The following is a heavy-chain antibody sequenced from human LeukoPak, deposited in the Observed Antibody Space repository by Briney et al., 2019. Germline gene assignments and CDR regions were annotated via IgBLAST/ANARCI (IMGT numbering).Heavy chain of an antibody. D-gene: IGHD6-13*01. CDR2: ISSSSSYT. Sequence: PGGSLRLSCAASGFTFSDYYMSWIRQAPGKGLEWVSYISSSSSYTNYADSVKGRFTISRDNAKNSLYLQMNSLRAEDTAVYYCARDHGSSWYGGSNYFDYWGQGTLVTVSS. CDR1: GFTFSDYY. CDR3: ARDHGSSWYGGSNYFDY. J-gene: IGHJ4*02. V-gene: IGHV3-11*06.